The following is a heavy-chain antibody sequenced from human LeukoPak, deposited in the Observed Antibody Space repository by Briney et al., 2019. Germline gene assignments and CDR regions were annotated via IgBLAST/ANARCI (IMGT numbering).Heavy chain of an antibody. CDR1: GFTFSSYS. J-gene: IGHJ5*02. V-gene: IGHV3-48*01. CDR2: ISSASNTI. CDR3: ARDGWFGDYNWFDP. Sequence: PGGSLRLSCAASGFTFSSYSMNWVRQAPGKGLEWISYISSASNTIYYADSVKGRFTISRDNAKNSVYLQMNSLRAEDTAMYYCARDGWFGDYNWFDPWGQGTLVNLSS. D-gene: IGHD3-10*01.